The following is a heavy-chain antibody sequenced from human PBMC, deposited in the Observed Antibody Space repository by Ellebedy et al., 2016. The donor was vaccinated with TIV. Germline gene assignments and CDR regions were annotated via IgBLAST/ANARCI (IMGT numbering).Heavy chain of an antibody. CDR3: TRDLTNIVSRDY. V-gene: IGHV1-2*02. Sequence: AASVTVSCKTSGYTFTAYYIHWVRQAPGQGLEWMAWINPNSGGTNYAQKFQGRVTVTRDTSTSTAFQELSRLRSDDTAVYYCTRDLTNIVSRDYWGQGTLVTVSS. J-gene: IGHJ4*02. CDR1: GYTFTAYY. D-gene: IGHD5/OR15-5a*01. CDR2: INPNSGGT.